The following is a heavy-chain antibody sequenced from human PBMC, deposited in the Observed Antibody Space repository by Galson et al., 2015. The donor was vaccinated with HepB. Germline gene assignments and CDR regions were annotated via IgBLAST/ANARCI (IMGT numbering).Heavy chain of an antibody. CDR2: IYSGGST. Sequence: SLRLSCAASGFTVSSNYMSWVRQAPGKGLEWVSVIYSGGSTYYADSVKGRFTISRDNSKNTLYLQMNSLRAEDTAVYYCAGTFEGGAPVGFDYWGQGTLVTVSS. CDR3: AGTFEGGAPVGFDY. J-gene: IGHJ4*02. D-gene: IGHD1-26*01. V-gene: IGHV3-66*01. CDR1: GFTVSSNY.